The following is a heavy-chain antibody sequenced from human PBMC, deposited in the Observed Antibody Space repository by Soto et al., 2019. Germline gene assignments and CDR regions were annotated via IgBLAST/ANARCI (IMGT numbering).Heavy chain of an antibody. J-gene: IGHJ3*02. Sequence: SLRLSCAASGFTFDDYAMHWVRQAPGKGLEWVSGISWNSGSIGYADSVKGRFTISRDNAKNSLYLQMNSLRAEDTALYYCAKPQIAADDAFDIWGQGTMVTVSS. CDR1: GFTFDDYA. CDR3: AKPQIAADDAFDI. D-gene: IGHD6-25*01. V-gene: IGHV3-9*01. CDR2: ISWNSGSI.